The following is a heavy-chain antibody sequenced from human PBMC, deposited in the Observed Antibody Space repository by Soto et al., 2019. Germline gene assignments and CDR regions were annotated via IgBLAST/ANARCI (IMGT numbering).Heavy chain of an antibody. D-gene: IGHD6-19*01. CDR3: VRDRGAVTGLYFDY. Sequence: QVQLEESGGGLVKPGGSLRLSCAASGFTFSAYYMSWIRQAPGKGLEYISYIGSSATSANYADSVKGRFTISRDNAKNSLYLQMNSLRAEDTAVYYCVRDRGAVTGLYFDYWGEGALVTVSS. CDR2: IGSSATSA. V-gene: IGHV3-11*05. CDR1: GFTFSAYY. J-gene: IGHJ4*02.